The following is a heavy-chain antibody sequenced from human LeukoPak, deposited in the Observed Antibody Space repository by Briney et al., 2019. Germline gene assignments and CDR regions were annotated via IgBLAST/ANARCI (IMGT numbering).Heavy chain of an antibody. V-gene: IGHV4-59*08. CDR3: ARQVVVTAPLGY. J-gene: IGHJ4*02. CDR1: GGSISNYY. Sequence: SETLSLTCTVSGGSISNYYWIWIRQPPGKGLEWIGYISYSGSTNYNASLKSRVTISVDTSKNQFSLKLSSVTAADTAVYYCARQVVVTAPLGYWGRGTLVTVSS. D-gene: IGHD2-21*02. CDR2: ISYSGST.